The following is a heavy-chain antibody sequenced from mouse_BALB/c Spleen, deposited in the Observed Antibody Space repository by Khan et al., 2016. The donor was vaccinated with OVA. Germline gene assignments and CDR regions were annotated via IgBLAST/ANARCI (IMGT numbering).Heavy chain of an antibody. J-gene: IGHJ2*01. CDR2: IYPGSDNA. CDR1: GYTFTYYV. D-gene: IGHD2-3*01. V-gene: IGHV1-81*01. Sequence: VELVESGPELVKPGASVKMSCKASGYTFTYYVITWVKQRTGQGLEWIGEIYPGSDNAYYNERFKGKATLTADKSSNTTHMQLSSLTSEDSAVYFCARGDGYYVYFDYWGQGTTRTVSS. CDR3: ARGDGYYVYFDY.